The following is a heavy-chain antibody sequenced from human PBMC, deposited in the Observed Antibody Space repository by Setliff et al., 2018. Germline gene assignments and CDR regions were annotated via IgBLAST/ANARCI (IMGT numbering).Heavy chain of an antibody. V-gene: IGHV4-59*11. CDR1: GGSITGHC. D-gene: IGHD2-2*01. Sequence: SETLSLTCSVSGGSITGHCWSWIRQTPGKGLEWIGYSHYTGSPNYKNPSLASRATISVDSAKNQVSLRLSSVTAADTAVYYCARWMEYYQRDNRGEGGMDVWGKGTTVTVSS. CDR2: SHYTGSP. CDR3: ARWMEYYQRDNRGEGGMDV. J-gene: IGHJ6*03.